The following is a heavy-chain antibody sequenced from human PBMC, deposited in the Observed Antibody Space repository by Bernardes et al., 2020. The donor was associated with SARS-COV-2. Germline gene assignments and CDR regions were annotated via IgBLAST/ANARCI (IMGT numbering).Heavy chain of an antibody. V-gene: IGHV4-31*03. CDR1: GGSISSGGYY. J-gene: IGHJ4*02. Sequence: SETLSLTCTVSGGSISSGGYYWSWIRQHPGKGLEWIGYIYYSGSTYYNPSLKSRVTISVDTSKNQFSLKLSSVTAADTAVYYCARAVTIFGVVIANFDYLGQGTPVTVSS. CDR3: ARAVTIFGVVIANFDY. CDR2: IYYSGST. D-gene: IGHD3-3*01.